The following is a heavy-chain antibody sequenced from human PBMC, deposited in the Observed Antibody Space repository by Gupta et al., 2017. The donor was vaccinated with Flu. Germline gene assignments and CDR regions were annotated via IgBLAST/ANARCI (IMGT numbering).Heavy chain of an antibody. D-gene: IGHD2-15*01. CDR3: ARDPPSNIVVAGGY. CDR2: IIPIFGTA. J-gene: IGHJ4*02. Sequence: SYAINWVRQAPGQGLEWMGRIIPIFGTANYAQRFQGKVTITADESTSTAYMELSSLRSDDTAVYYCARDPPSNIVVAGGYWGQGTLVTVSS. V-gene: IGHV1-69*01. CDR1: SYA.